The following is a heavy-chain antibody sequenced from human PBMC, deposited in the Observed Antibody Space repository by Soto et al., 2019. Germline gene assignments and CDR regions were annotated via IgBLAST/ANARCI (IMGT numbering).Heavy chain of an antibody. D-gene: IGHD3-10*01. CDR1: GGSISSGGYY. Sequence: PSETLSLTCTVSGGSISSGGYYWSWIRQHPGKGLEWIGYIYYSGSTYYNPSLKSRVTISVDTSKNQSSLKLSSVTAADTAVYYCARGGSGSYYNNNWFDPWGQGTLVTVSS. V-gene: IGHV4-31*03. J-gene: IGHJ5*02. CDR2: IYYSGST. CDR3: ARGGSGSYYNNNWFDP.